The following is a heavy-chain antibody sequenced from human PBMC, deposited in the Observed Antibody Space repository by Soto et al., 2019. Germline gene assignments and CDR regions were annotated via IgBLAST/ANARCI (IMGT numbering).Heavy chain of an antibody. CDR2: ISSNGANT. CDR1: GFTFYSPYSHG. V-gene: IGHV3-23*01. J-gene: IGHJ4*01. Sequence: LRLSCAASGFTFYSPYSHGMSWVRQSPGKGPEWVSTISSNGANTHYAESVKGRFTISKDASRNTVHLHMNSLRADDTATYFCVSWVSAHFDYWGHGTPVTVSS. D-gene: IGHD2-8*01. CDR3: VSWVSAHFDY.